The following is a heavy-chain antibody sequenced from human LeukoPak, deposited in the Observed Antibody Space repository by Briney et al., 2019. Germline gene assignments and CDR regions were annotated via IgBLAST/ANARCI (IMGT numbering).Heavy chain of an antibody. D-gene: IGHD2-15*01. V-gene: IGHV4-34*01. Sequence: SETLSLTCAVYGGSFSGYYWSWIRQPPGKGLEWIGEINHSGSTNYNPSLKSRVTISVDTSKNQFSLKLSSVTAADTAVYYCASTYCRGGSCYWALDYWGQGTLVTVSS. CDR1: GGSFSGYY. CDR2: INHSGST. J-gene: IGHJ4*02. CDR3: ASTYCRGGSCYWALDY.